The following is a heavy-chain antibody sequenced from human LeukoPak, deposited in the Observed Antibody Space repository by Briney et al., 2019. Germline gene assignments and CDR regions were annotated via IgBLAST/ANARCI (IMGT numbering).Heavy chain of an antibody. J-gene: IGHJ3*02. Sequence: SETLSLTCAVYGGSFSDYYWSWIRQTPGKGLEWIGEIDHSGNPYYNPSLKSRVNIFADTSKNQFSLKLTSVTAAETAVYYCAGDSGYFDAFDIWGQGTMVTVSS. CDR2: IDHSGNP. CDR1: GGSFSDYY. V-gene: IGHV4-34*01. CDR3: AGDSGYFDAFDI. D-gene: IGHD5-12*01.